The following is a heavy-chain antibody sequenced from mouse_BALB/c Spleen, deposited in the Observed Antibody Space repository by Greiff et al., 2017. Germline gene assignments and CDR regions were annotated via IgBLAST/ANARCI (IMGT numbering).Heavy chain of an antibody. J-gene: IGHJ2*01. D-gene: IGHD2-4*01. Sequence: EVQGVESGGGLVQPGGSRKLSCAASGFTLSSFGMHWVRQAPEKGLEWVAYISSGSSTIYYADTVKGRFTISRDNPKNTLFLQMTSLRSEDTAMYYCARSTMITTGDYWGQGTTLTVSS. CDR1: GFTLSSFG. CDR2: ISSGSSTI. V-gene: IGHV5-17*02. CDR3: ARSTMITTGDY.